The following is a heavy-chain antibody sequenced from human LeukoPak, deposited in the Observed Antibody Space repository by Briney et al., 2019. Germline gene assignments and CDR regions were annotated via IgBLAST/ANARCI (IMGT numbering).Heavy chain of an antibody. CDR2: IYYSGST. CDR3: ARSKGKTYPFDY. CDR1: GGSISSYY. V-gene: IGHV4-59*01. J-gene: IGHJ4*02. D-gene: IGHD3-10*01. Sequence: SETLSLTCTVSGGSISSYYWSWIRQPPGKGLEWIGYIYYSGSTNYNPSLKSRVTISVDTSKNQFSLKLSSVTAADTAVYYCARSKGKTYPFDYWGQGTLVTVSS.